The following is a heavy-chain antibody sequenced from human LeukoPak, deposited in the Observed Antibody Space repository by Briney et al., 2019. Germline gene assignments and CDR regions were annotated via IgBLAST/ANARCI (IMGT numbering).Heavy chain of an antibody. CDR2: ISAYNGNT. J-gene: IGHJ4*02. CDR3: ARDYYDSSGYLRDY. D-gene: IGHD3-22*01. CDR1: GYTFTSYG. V-gene: IGHV1-18*01. Sequence: ASVKISCKASGYTFTSYGISWVRQAPGQGLERMGWISAYNGNTNYAQKLQGRIPMTTDTSTSTAYMDLRSLRSDDTAVYYCARDYYDSSGYLRDYWGQGTLVTVSS.